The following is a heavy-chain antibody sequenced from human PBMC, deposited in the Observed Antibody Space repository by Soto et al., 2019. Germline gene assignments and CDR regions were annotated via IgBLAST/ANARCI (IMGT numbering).Heavy chain of an antibody. Sequence: PGESLKISCKGSGYSFTSYWISWVRQMPGKGLEWMGRIDPSDSYTNYSPSFQGHVTISADKSISTAYLQWSSLKASDTAMYYCARPMTTVTGAYYYYYYGMDVWGQGTTVTVSS. J-gene: IGHJ6*02. CDR1: GYSFTSYW. D-gene: IGHD4-4*01. V-gene: IGHV5-10-1*01. CDR3: ARPMTTVTGAYYYYYYGMDV. CDR2: IDPSDSYT.